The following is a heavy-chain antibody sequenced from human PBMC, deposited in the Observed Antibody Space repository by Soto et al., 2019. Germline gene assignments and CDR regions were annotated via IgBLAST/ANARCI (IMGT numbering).Heavy chain of an antibody. V-gene: IGHV3-7*04. Sequence: GGSVRLSCAASGFIFSNYWMSWVRRAPGKGLEWVANIKQDGSEKYYVDSVRGRFTISRDNAKNSLFLQMNSLRAEDTAVYYCARGTSTWHNPLLYWGQGTLVTVSS. J-gene: IGHJ4*02. CDR3: ARGTSTWHNPLLY. CDR2: IKQDGSEK. D-gene: IGHD2-2*01. CDR1: GFIFSNYW.